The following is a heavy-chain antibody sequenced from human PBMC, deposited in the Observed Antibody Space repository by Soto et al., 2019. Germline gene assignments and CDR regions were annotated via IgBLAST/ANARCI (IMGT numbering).Heavy chain of an antibody. J-gene: IGHJ3*02. CDR1: GFTVSCKKY. D-gene: IGHD1-1*01. CDR2: LYDLDGT. CDR3: ATWHLQEHAYDI. Sequence: GGSLRLSCAAFGFTVSCKKYVAWVRQAPGKGLEWVSALYDLDGTYYADSVKGRFTTSSDSSRTTVYLQMNSLRPDDTAVYSCATWHLQEHAYDIWGQGTMVTVSS. V-gene: IGHV3-53*01.